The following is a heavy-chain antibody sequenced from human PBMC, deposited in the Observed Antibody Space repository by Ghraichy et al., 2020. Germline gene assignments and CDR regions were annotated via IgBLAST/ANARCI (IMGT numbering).Heavy chain of an antibody. CDR2: IYYSGST. CDR3: ARQSIAAAGTHLSVPPMDV. Sequence: SETLSLTCTVSGGSISSSSYYWGWIRQPPGKGLEWIGSIYYSGSTYYNPSLKSRVTISVDTSKNQFSLKLSSVTAADTAVYYCARQSIAAAGTHLSVPPMDVWGQGTTVTVSS. CDR1: GGSISSSSYY. J-gene: IGHJ6*02. V-gene: IGHV4-39*01. D-gene: IGHD6-13*01.